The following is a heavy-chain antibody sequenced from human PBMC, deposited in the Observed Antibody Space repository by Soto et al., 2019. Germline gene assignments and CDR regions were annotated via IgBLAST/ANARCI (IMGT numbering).Heavy chain of an antibody. CDR2: ISAYNGNT. CDR1: GYTFTSYG. CDR3: AILKVVPASEYGRRLKRSNWFDP. D-gene: IGHD2-2*01. J-gene: IGHJ5*02. Sequence: GASVKVSCKASGYTFTSYGISWVRQAPGQGLEWMGWISAYNGNTNYAQKLQGRVTMTTDTSTSTAYMELRSLRSDDTAVYYCAILKVVPASEYGRRLKRSNWFDPWGQGTLVTVSS. V-gene: IGHV1-18*01.